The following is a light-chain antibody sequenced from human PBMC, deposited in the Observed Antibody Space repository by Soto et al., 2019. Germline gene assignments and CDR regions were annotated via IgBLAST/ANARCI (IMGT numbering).Light chain of an antibody. CDR3: HSRGT. Sequence: EIVMTQSPATLSVSPGERATLSCRASQSVSSNLAWYQQKPGQAPRLLIYGASTRATGIPARFSGSGSGTEFTLTISSLQSEDFAVYYCHSRGTFGQGTKVEIK. J-gene: IGKJ1*01. CDR2: GAS. CDR1: QSVSSN. V-gene: IGKV3-15*01.